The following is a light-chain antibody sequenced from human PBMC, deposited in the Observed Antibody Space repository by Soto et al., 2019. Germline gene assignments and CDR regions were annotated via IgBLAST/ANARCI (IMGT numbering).Light chain of an antibody. CDR1: QSVSSSY. CDR3: QQYGGSSWT. V-gene: IGKV3-20*01. CDR2: GAS. Sequence: EIVLTHSPGTLSLSPGERATLSFRASQSVSSSYLAWYQQKPGQAPRLLIYGASSRATGIPDSFSGSGSGTDFTLTISRLEPEDFALYYCQQYGGSSWTFGQGTKVDI. J-gene: IGKJ1*01.